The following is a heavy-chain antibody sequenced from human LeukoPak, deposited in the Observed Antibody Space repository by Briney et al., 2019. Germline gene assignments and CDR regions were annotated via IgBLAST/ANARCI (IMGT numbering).Heavy chain of an antibody. Sequence: SETLSLTCAVSDGSVTSSNWWSWVRQPPGKGLEWIGGIYHGGTTNYNPSLKSRVTISVDKSKNQFSLNLTSVTAADTAVYYCARMSVSYIDYWGQGTLVTVSS. J-gene: IGHJ4*02. CDR3: ARMSVSYIDY. CDR2: IYHGGTT. D-gene: IGHD3-3*01. CDR1: DGSVTSSNW. V-gene: IGHV4-4*02.